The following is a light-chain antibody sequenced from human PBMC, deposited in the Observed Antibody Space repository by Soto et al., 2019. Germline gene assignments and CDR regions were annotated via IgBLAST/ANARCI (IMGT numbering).Light chain of an antibody. Sequence: EIVMTQSRATLSVSPGERATHACRASQSISSNLAWYQQKPGQAPRLLIYGASTRATGIPARFSGSGSGTEFTLTISRLQSEDFAVYYCQHYNNWPPWTFGQGTKVEIK. CDR2: GAS. V-gene: IGKV3-15*01. CDR1: QSISSN. J-gene: IGKJ1*01. CDR3: QHYNNWPPWT.